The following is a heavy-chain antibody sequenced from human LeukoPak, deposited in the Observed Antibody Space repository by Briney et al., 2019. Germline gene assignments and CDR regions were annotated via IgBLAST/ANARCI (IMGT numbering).Heavy chain of an antibody. J-gene: IGHJ6*03. Sequence: SETLSLTCTVSDGFINNYWSWIRQPAGKGLEWIGRVYTSGITNYNPSLKSRITMSVDTSKNQFSLKLTSVTAADTAVYYCARHNGFDRGYYYYMDVWGKGTTVTISS. CDR2: VYTSGIT. V-gene: IGHV4-4*07. D-gene: IGHD3-9*01. CDR3: ARHNGFDRGYYYYMDV. CDR1: DGFINNY.